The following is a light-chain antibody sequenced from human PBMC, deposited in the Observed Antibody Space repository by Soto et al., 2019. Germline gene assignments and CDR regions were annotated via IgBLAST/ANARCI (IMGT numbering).Light chain of an antibody. Sequence: EIVLTQSPGTLSLSPGEGATLSCRASQSVSSSSLTWYQQKRGQAPRLLIYGASTRATGIPDRFSGSGSGTDFTLTISRLEHEDVAVYYCNQYQSSFTFGGGTKVEIK. J-gene: IGKJ4*01. CDR2: GAS. CDR1: QSVSSSS. CDR3: NQYQSSFT. V-gene: IGKV3-20*01.